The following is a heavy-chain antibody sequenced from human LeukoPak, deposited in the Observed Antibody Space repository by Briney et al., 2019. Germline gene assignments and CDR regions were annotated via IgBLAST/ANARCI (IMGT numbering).Heavy chain of an antibody. CDR1: GFTVSSNY. Sequence: GGSLRLSCAASGFTVSSNYMSWVRQAPGKGLEWVSVIYSGGSTYYADSVKGRFTISRDNSKNTLYLQMNSLRAEDMAVYYCARVKALGAATDAFDIWGQGTMVTVSS. J-gene: IGHJ3*02. D-gene: IGHD1-26*01. CDR2: IYSGGST. CDR3: ARVKALGAATDAFDI. V-gene: IGHV3-53*01.